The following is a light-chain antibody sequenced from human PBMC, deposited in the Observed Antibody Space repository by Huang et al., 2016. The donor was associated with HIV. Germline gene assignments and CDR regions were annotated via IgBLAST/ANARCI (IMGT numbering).Light chain of an antibody. J-gene: IGKJ2*01. CDR3: QQYNNWLYT. CDR1: QSVSSN. CDR2: GAS. Sequence: EIVMTQSPATLSVSPGERDTLSCRASQSVSSNLAWYQQKPGQAPRLLIYGASTRATGIPARFSGSGSGTEFSLTISSLQSEDLAVYYCQQYNNWLYTFGQGTKLEIK. V-gene: IGKV3-15*01.